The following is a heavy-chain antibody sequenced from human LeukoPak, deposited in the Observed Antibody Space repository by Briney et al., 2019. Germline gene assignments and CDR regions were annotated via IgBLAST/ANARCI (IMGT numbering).Heavy chain of an antibody. J-gene: IGHJ5*02. CDR1: GYTFTGYY. CDR2: INPNSGGT. CDR3: ARDAEAGTIWFDP. Sequence: ASVKVSCKASGYTFTGYYMHWVRQAPGQGLEWMGWINPNSGGTNYAQKFQGRVTMTRDTSISTAYMELSRLRSDDTDAYYCARDAEAGTIWFDPWGQGTLVTVSS. D-gene: IGHD6-13*01. V-gene: IGHV1-2*02.